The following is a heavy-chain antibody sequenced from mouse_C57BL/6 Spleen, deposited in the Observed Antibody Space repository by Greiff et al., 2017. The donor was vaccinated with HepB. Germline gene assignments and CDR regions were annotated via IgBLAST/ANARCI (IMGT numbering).Heavy chain of an antibody. V-gene: IGHV5-17*01. CDR1: GFPFSDYG. CDR2: ISSGSSTI. J-gene: IGHJ2*01. CDR3: ARDGSSFDY. Sequence: DVQLVESGGGLVKPGGSLKLSCAASGFPFSDYGMHWVRQAPEKGLEWVAYISSGSSTIYYADTVKGRFTISRDNAKNTLFLQMTSLRSEDTAMYYCARDGSSFDYWGQGTTLTVSS. D-gene: IGHD1-1*01.